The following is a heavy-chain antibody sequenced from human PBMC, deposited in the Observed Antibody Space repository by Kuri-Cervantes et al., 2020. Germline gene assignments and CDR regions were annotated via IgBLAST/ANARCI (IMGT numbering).Heavy chain of an antibody. Sequence: GGSLRLSCAASGFTFDDYAMHWVRQAPGKGLEWVSGISWNSGSIGYADSVKGRFTISRDNAKNSLYLQMNSLRAEDTAVYYCARLGIAAAGTPDDYWGQGTLVTDSS. CDR1: GFTFDDYA. CDR2: ISWNSGSI. D-gene: IGHD6-13*01. V-gene: IGHV3-9*01. J-gene: IGHJ4*02. CDR3: ARLGIAAAGTPDDY.